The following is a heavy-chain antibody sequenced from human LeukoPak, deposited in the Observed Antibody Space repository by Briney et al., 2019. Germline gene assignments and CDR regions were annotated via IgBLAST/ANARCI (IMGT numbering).Heavy chain of an antibody. D-gene: IGHD6-13*01. J-gene: IGHJ4*02. Sequence: PGGSLRLSCAASGFTFSSYAMSWVRQAPGKGLKWFSAISGRGGNTNYADSVRGRFTISRDNSKNTLYLQMNSLRAEDTAIYYCAKVSWANYFDYWGQGTPVTVSS. CDR1: GFTFSSYA. V-gene: IGHV3-23*01. CDR3: AKVSWANYFDY. CDR2: ISGRGGNT.